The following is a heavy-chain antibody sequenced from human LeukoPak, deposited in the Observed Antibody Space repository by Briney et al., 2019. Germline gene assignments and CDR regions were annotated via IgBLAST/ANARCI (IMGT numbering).Heavy chain of an antibody. CDR3: ARDLGSYYYYMDV. V-gene: IGHV1-46*01. Sequence: PWASVKVSCKASGYTFTGYYIHWVRQAPGQGLEWMGIINCSGGSTSYTQKFQGRVTLTRDMSTSTVYMELSSLRSEDTAVYYCARDLGSYYYYMDVWGKGTTVTVSS. J-gene: IGHJ6*03. CDR2: INCSGGST. CDR1: GYTFTGYY. D-gene: IGHD1-26*01.